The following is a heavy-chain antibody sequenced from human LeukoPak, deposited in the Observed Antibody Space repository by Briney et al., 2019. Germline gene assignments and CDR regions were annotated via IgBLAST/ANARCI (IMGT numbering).Heavy chain of an antibody. V-gene: IGHV3-74*01. D-gene: IGHD2-2*01. CDR3: ASPYCSSTSCYGFFDY. CDR2: INSDGSST. J-gene: IGHJ4*02. Sequence: GGSLRLSCAASGFTFSSYWMHWVRQAPGKGLVWVSRINSDGSSTSYADSVKGRFTISRDNAKNTLYLQMNSLRDEDTAVYYCASPYCSSTSCYGFFDYWGQGTLVTVSS. CDR1: GFTFSSYW.